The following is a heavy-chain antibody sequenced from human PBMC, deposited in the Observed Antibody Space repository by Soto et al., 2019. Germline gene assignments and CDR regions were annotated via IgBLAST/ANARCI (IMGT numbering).Heavy chain of an antibody. V-gene: IGHV4-59*01. D-gene: IGHD7-27*01. CDR2: IYYSGST. Sequence: SETLSLTCTVSGGSISSYYWSWIRQPPGKGLEWIGYIYYSGSTNYNPSLKSRVTISVDTSKNQFSLKLSSVTAADTAVYYCARDLSSPGWFDPWGQGTQVTVSS. CDR1: GGSISSYY. CDR3: ARDLSSPGWFDP. J-gene: IGHJ5*02.